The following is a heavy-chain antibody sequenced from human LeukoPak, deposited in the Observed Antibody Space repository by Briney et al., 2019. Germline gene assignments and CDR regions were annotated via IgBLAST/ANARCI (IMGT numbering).Heavy chain of an antibody. V-gene: IGHV4-39*01. CDR3: ARLFSSGWTGRLDY. CDR1: GGSISISSSY. Sequence: PSETLSLTCTVSGGSISISSSYWGWIRQPPGKGLEWIGSIYYSGSTYYNPSLKSRVTISVDTSKNQFSLKLSSVTAADTAVYYCARLFSSGWTGRLDYWGQGTLVTVSS. D-gene: IGHD6-19*01. CDR2: IYYSGST. J-gene: IGHJ4*02.